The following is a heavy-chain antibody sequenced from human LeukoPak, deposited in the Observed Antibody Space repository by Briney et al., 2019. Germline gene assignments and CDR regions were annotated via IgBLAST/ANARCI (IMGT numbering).Heavy chain of an antibody. J-gene: IGHJ4*02. CDR3: AKVNRPILKYYFDY. D-gene: IGHD1-14*01. CDR1: GFTFSSYG. Sequence: GGSLRLSCAASGFTFSSYGMHWVRQAPGKGLEWVAVIWYDGSNKYYADSVKGRFTISRDNSKNTLYLQMNSLRAEDTAVYYCAKVNRPILKYYFDYWGQGTLVTVSS. CDR2: IWYDGSNK. V-gene: IGHV3-33*06.